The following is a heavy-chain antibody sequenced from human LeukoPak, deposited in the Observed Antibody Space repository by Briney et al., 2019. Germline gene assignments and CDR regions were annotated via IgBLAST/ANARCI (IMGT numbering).Heavy chain of an antibody. V-gene: IGHV4-34*01. Sequence: SETLSLTCAVYGGSFSSYYWGWIRQPPGKGLEWIGSIYYSGTTNYNPSHKSRVTISIDTSKNQFSLKLSSVTAADTAVFYCARNPVPGVAAADSFDIWGQGTMVTVSS. CDR2: IYYSGTT. CDR1: GGSFSSYY. D-gene: IGHD6-13*01. CDR3: ARNPVPGVAAADSFDI. J-gene: IGHJ3*02.